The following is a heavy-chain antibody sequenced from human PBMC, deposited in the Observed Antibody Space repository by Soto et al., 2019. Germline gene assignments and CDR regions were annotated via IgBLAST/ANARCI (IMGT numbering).Heavy chain of an antibody. J-gene: IGHJ6*02. CDR3: ARCRGQVPIAAAGPETYYYYYGMDV. CDR2: IIPIFGTA. Sequence: EASVKVSCKASGGTFSSYAISWVRQAPGQGLEWMGGIIPIFGTANYAQKFQGRVTITADESTSTAYMELSSLRSEDTAVYYCARCRGQVPIAAAGPETYYYYYGMDVWGQGTTVTVSS. D-gene: IGHD6-13*01. CDR1: GGTFSSYA. V-gene: IGHV1-69*13.